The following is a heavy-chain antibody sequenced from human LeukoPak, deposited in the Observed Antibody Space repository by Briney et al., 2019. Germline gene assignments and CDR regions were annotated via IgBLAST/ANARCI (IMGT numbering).Heavy chain of an antibody. Sequence: ASVKVSCKASGYTFTNYLLHWVRQAPGQGLEWVGRITPSVDTTNYAQKFRDRVTMTRDTSTSTVYMELSSLRSEDTAVYHCVREESGGYFDYWGQGTLVTVSS. J-gene: IGHJ4*02. CDR3: VREESGGYFDY. D-gene: IGHD2-8*02. V-gene: IGHV1-46*01. CDR2: ITPSVDTT. CDR1: GYTFTNYL.